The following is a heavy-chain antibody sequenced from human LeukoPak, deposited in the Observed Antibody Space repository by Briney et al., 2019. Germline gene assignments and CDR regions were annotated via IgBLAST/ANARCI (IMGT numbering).Heavy chain of an antibody. Sequence: ASVKVSCKASGYTFTGYYMHWVRQAPGQGLEWMGWINPNSGGTNYVQKFQGRVTMTRDTSISTAYMELSRLRSDDTAVYYCARDRWYYYDSSGYYSDAFDIWGQGTMVTVSS. J-gene: IGHJ3*02. D-gene: IGHD3-22*01. CDR2: INPNSGGT. CDR1: GYTFTGYY. V-gene: IGHV1-2*02. CDR3: ARDRWYYYDSSGYYSDAFDI.